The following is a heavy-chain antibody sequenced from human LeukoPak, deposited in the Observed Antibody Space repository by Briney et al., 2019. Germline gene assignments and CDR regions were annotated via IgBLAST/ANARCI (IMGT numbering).Heavy chain of an antibody. V-gene: IGHV1-2*02. Sequence: ASVKVSCKASGYTFTGYYMHWVRQAPGQGLEWMGWINPNSSGTNYAQKFQGRVTMTRDTSISTAYMELSRLRSDDTAVYYCTRVLGYCSGGSCYSTTHGPTHFDYWGQGTLVTVSS. J-gene: IGHJ4*02. CDR3: TRVLGYCSGGSCYSTTHGPTHFDY. D-gene: IGHD2-15*01. CDR2: INPNSSGT. CDR1: GYTFTGYY.